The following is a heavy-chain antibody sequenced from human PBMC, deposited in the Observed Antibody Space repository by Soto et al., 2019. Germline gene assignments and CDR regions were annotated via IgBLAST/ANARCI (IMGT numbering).Heavy chain of an antibody. V-gene: IGHV3-23*01. D-gene: IGHD2-15*01. Sequence: EVQLLESGGGLVEAGGSLRLSCATSGFTFNTNAMAWVRQAPGRRLEWVSGFGSGDTTYYADSVKGRFTISRDNSKSTLYLQMNSLRAEDTARYYCAKDTRGSSSQYFDYWGQGTLVTVSS. CDR2: FGSGDTT. CDR3: AKDTRGSSSQYFDY. CDR1: GFTFNTNA. J-gene: IGHJ4*02.